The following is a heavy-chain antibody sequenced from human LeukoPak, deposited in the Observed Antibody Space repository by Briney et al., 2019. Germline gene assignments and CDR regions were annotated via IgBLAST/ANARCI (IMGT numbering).Heavy chain of an antibody. CDR1: GYTFTSYG. D-gene: IGHD4-17*01. V-gene: IGHV1-18*01. Sequence: ASVKVSCKASGYTFTSYGISWVRQAPGHGLEWMGWINPNSGGTNYAQKFQGRVTMTEDTSTDTAYMELSSLRSEDTAVYYCATLPLAVTTGNYYYYYMDVWGKGTTVTISS. CDR3: ATLPLAVTTGNYYYYYMDV. CDR2: INPNSGGT. J-gene: IGHJ6*03.